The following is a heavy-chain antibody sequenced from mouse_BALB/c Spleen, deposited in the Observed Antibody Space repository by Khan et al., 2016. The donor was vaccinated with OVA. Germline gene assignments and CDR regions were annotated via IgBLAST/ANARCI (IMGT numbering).Heavy chain of an antibody. CDR1: GYSITSDYA. CDR3: ARVYGGDFDY. CDR2: ISYSGNT. Sequence: EVQLQESGPGLVKPSQSLSLTCTVTGYSITSDYAWNWIRQFPGNKLEWMGCISYSGNTNYNPSLKRRISITRETSKNQFFLQLNSVTTEDTATYYCARVYGGDFDYWGQGTTLTVSS. V-gene: IGHV3-2*02. J-gene: IGHJ2*01. D-gene: IGHD1-1*01.